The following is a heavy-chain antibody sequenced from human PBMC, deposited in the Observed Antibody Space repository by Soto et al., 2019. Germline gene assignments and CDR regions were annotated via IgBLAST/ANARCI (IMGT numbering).Heavy chain of an antibody. CDR1: GYSFASYW. CDR2: IYPGDSDS. V-gene: IGHV5-51*01. J-gene: IGHJ6*02. CDR3: ARPRSGSYRLDYYGMDV. Sequence: GETLKISCKGSGYSFASYWIAWVRQMPGKGLEWMGIIYPGDSDSRYSPSFQGQATISADKSISTAYLQWNSLKASDTAIYYCARPRSGSYRLDYYGMDVWGQGTTVTVSS. D-gene: IGHD3-10*01.